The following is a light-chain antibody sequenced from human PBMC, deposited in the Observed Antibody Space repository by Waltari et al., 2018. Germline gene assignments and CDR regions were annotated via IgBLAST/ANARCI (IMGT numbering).Light chain of an antibody. J-gene: IGKJ4*01. V-gene: IGKV1-5*03. Sequence: DIQMTQSPSTLSAFVGDRVTLSSRASQSISSWLAWYQQKPGKAPKRLIYKTSSLESGVPSRFSGSGAGTEVTLTISSLQADDYATDYCQQYNRNPGLTFGGGTKVEIK. CDR2: KTS. CDR3: QQYNRNPGLT. CDR1: QSISSW.